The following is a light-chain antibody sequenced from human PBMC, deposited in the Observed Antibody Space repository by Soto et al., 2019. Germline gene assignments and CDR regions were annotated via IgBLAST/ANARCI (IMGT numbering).Light chain of an antibody. CDR3: QQYYNYPRT. CDR1: ESISVW. CDR2: DAS. V-gene: IGKV1-5*01. Sequence: DVQMTQSPSTLSASIGDRVTLTCRASESISVWLAWYQQKPGRAPTLLLYDASSLASGVASRFSGSHTGTEFTLTISRLQPDDCGTYYCQQYYNYPRTFGQGTKLEIK. J-gene: IGKJ2*01.